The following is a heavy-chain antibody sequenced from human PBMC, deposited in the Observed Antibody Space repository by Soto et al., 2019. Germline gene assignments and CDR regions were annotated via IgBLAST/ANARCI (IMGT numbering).Heavy chain of an antibody. CDR2: IYYSGST. J-gene: IGHJ2*01. CDR3: APTGSGYYSDYWYFDL. CDR1: GGSISSSSYY. D-gene: IGHD3-22*01. Sequence: QLQLQESGPGLVKPSETLSLTCTVSGGSISSSSYYWGWIRQPPGKGLEGIGSIYYSGSTYYNPSLKSRVTISVDTPKNQCSLKRSAVTAADTAVYYCAPTGSGYYSDYWYFDLWGRGTLVTVSS. V-gene: IGHV4-39*01.